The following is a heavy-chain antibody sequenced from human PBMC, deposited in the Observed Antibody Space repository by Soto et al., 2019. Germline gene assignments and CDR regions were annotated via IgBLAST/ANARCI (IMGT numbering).Heavy chain of an antibody. Sequence: QLQLQESGPGLVKPSETLSLTCNVSGGSISSSRSYWAWFRQPPGKELEWIANIFYAGNHYYNPSLKSRVTVSVDTSKKQFSLQLDSVTAADTAVYYCARQAAAPGIDLWFDPWGQGTLVTVSS. CDR2: IFYAGNH. D-gene: IGHD6-13*01. CDR1: GGSISSSRSY. V-gene: IGHV4-39*01. J-gene: IGHJ5*02. CDR3: ARQAAAPGIDLWFDP.